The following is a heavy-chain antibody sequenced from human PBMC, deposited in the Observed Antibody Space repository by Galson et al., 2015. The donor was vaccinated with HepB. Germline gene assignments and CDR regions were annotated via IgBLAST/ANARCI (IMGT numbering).Heavy chain of an antibody. J-gene: IGHJ4*02. Sequence: SVKVSCKASGYTFINYGISWMRQAPGQGLEWMGWISAYNGNTNYPQKVQGRVTMTTDTSTSTAYMELRSLRSDDTAVYYCARVPTDYDILTGYPSRYLDYWGQGTLVTVSS. CDR3: ARVPTDYDILTGYPSRYLDY. V-gene: IGHV1-18*01. CDR2: ISAYNGNT. D-gene: IGHD3-9*01. CDR1: GYTFINYG.